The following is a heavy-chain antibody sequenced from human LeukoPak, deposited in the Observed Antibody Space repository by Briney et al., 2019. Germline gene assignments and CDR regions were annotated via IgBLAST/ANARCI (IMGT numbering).Heavy chain of an antibody. J-gene: IGHJ4*02. Sequence: GGSLRLSCTVSGFTFSDYDRSWVRQAPGKGLEWVAFITTKAYGGTTEYAASVKGRFTISRDDSKTIAYLQMNSLKAEDTAVYYCTRFLWSKYFDFWGQVALVTVSS. CDR2: ITTKAYGGTT. CDR3: TRFLWSKYFDF. CDR1: GFTFSDYD. D-gene: IGHD2-8*02. V-gene: IGHV3-49*04.